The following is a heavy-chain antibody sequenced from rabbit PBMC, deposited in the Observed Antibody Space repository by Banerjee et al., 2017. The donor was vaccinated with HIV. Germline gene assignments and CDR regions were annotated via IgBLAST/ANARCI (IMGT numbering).Heavy chain of an antibody. CDR1: GFSFTNNDY. CDR3: ARKNYATYGYAGMDL. CDR2: IYGGSSGST. V-gene: IGHV1S45*01. D-gene: IGHD6-1*01. J-gene: IGHJ6*01. Sequence: QEQLEESGGDLVKPGASLTLTCTVSGFSFTNNDYMCWVRQAPGKGLEWIACIYGGSSGSTYYASWAKGRFTISKTSSTTVTLQLNSLTAADTATYFCARKNYATYGYAGMDLWGQGTLVTVS.